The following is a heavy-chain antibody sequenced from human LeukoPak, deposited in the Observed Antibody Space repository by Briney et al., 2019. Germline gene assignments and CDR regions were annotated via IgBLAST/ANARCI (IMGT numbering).Heavy chain of an antibody. V-gene: IGHV1-58*01. CDR3: ARDGERCSSTSCYPRWYYYYYMDV. J-gene: IGHJ6*03. CDR2: IVVGSGNT. Sequence: GTSVKVSCKASGFTFTSSAVQWVRQARGQRLEWIGWIVVGSGNTNYAQKFQERVTITRDVSTSTAYMELSSLRSEDTAVYYCARDGERCSSTSCYPRWYYYYYMDVWGKGTTVTVSS. D-gene: IGHD2-2*01. CDR1: GFTFTSSA.